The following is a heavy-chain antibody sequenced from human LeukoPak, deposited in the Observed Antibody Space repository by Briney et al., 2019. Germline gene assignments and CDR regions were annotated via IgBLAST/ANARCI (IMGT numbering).Heavy chain of an antibody. V-gene: IGHV3-23*01. CDR2: ISGSGGST. Sequence: GGSLRLSCAASGFTFSSYSMNWVRQAPGKGLEWVSAISGSGGSTYYADSVKGRFTISRDNSKNTLYLQMNSLRAEDTAVYYCAKPHFRAMIVVVITPFFDYWGQGTLVTVSS. J-gene: IGHJ4*02. CDR3: AKPHFRAMIVVVITPFFDY. D-gene: IGHD3-22*01. CDR1: GFTFSSYS.